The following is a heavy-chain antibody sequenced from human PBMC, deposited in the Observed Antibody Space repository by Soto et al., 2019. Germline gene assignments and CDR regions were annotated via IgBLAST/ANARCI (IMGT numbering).Heavy chain of an antibody. Sequence: EVQLLESGGGLVQPGGSVRLSCAASGFTFSSYAMSWVRQAPGKGLEWVSAISGSGGSTYYADSVKGRFTISRDNSKNTLYLQMNSLRAEDTAVYYCAKVYPPGILTGYQTYNWFDPWGQGTLVTVSS. CDR3: AKVYPPGILTGYQTYNWFDP. D-gene: IGHD3-9*01. V-gene: IGHV3-23*01. CDR2: ISGSGGST. J-gene: IGHJ5*02. CDR1: GFTFSSYA.